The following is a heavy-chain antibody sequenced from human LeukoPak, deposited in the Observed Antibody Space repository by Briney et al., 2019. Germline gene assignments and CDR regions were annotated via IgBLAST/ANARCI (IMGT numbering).Heavy chain of an antibody. CDR1: GGSIGSGGYY. D-gene: IGHD3-22*01. CDR3: ASTYYDSSGYHDAFDI. J-gene: IGHJ3*02. Sequence: SETLSLTCTVSGGSIGSGGYYWSWIRQHPGKGLEWIGYIYYSGSTYYNPSLKSRVTISVDTSKNQFSLKLSSVTAADTAVYYCASTYYDSSGYHDAFDIWGQGTMVTVSS. V-gene: IGHV4-31*03. CDR2: IYYSGST.